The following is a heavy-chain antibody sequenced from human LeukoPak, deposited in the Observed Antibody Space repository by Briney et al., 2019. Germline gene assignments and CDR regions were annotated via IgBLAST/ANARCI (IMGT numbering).Heavy chain of an antibody. D-gene: IGHD5-18*01. Sequence: SGPTLVNPTQTLTLTCSLSGVSLSTSGVGVGWIRQPPGKALEWLALIYWDDDSRYSPSLKSRLTIAKDTSKNQVGLTLTNMDSVDTATYYCAHSQVFSYGSFHDAYDIWGLGMLVTVSS. CDR1: GVSLSTSGVG. V-gene: IGHV2-5*02. J-gene: IGHJ3*02. CDR2: IYWDDDS. CDR3: AHSQVFSYGSFHDAYDI.